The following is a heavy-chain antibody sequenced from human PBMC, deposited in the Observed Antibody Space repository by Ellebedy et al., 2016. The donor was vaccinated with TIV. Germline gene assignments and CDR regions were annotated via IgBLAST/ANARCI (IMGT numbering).Heavy chain of an antibody. J-gene: IGHJ4*02. V-gene: IGHV3-23*01. D-gene: IGHD5-24*01. CDR3: AKEHDNGYSPLGN. CDR2: IGGSGDHA. Sequence: GESLKISXAGSGFSFSGNTLTWVRQTPRKGLEYVAAIGGSGDHAYYAGSVKGRFTISRDNSINTVSLHMEGLRVDDSAIYYCAKEHDNGYSPLGNWGQGAQVTVSS. CDR1: GFSFSGNT.